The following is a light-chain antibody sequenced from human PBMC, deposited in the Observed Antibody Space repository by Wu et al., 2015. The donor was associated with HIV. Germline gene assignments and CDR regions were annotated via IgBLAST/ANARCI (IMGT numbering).Light chain of an antibody. J-gene: IGKJ1*01. CDR1: HSISSSY. Sequence: IVLTQSPGTLSLSPGESATLSCRASHSISSSYLAWYQQKPGQAPRLLIYGASSRASDIPDRFSGSGSGTDFTLTIRRLEPEDFAVYFCQQYGSSPWTFGQGIRVDIK. V-gene: IGKV3-20*01. CDR3: QQYGSSPWT. CDR2: GAS.